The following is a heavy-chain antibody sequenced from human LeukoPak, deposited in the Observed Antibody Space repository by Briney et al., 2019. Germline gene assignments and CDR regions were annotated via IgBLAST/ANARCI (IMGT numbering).Heavy chain of an antibody. CDR3: ARDSDEYCSGGACSAFDH. Sequence: GGSLRLSCAASGFTFSSYGMHWVRQAPGKGLEWVAFIRYDGSNKYYADSVKGRFTISRDNAKKSLYLQMNSLRAEDTAVYYCARDSDEYCSGGACSAFDHWGQGTLVTVSS. J-gene: IGHJ4*02. D-gene: IGHD2-15*01. V-gene: IGHV3-30*02. CDR1: GFTFSSYG. CDR2: IRYDGSNK.